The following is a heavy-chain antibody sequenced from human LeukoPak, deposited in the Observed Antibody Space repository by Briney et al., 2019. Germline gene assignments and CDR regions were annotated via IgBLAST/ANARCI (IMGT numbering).Heavy chain of an antibody. CDR1: GGSFSGYY. Sequence: PSETLSLTCAVYGGSFSGYYWSWIRQPPGKGLEWTGEINHSGSTNYNPSLKSRVTISVDTSKNQFSLKLSSVTAADTAVYYCVAQRVVSNYYYYYMDVWGKGTTVTVSS. CDR2: INHSGST. D-gene: IGHD2-15*01. CDR3: VAQRVVSNYYYYYMDV. V-gene: IGHV4-34*01. J-gene: IGHJ6*03.